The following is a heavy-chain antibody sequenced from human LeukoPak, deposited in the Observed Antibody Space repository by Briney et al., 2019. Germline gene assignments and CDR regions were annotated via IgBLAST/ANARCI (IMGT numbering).Heavy chain of an antibody. CDR1: GGSISSSSYY. CDR3: ARGTVAGTWIDY. Sequence: PSETLSLTCTVSGGSISSSSYYWGWIRQPPGKGLEWIGSIYYSGSTYYNASLKSRVTISVDTSKNQFSLKLSSVTAADTAVYYCARGTVAGTWIDYWGQGTLVTVSS. CDR2: IYYSGST. J-gene: IGHJ4*02. V-gene: IGHV4-39*07. D-gene: IGHD6-19*01.